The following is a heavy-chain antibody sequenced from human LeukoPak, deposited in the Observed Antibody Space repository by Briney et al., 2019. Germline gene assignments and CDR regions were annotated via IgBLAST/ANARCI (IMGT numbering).Heavy chain of an antibody. J-gene: IGHJ3*02. D-gene: IGHD2-15*01. CDR3: AKDIGPRYCSGGSCYWDNDAFDI. Sequence: GGSLRLSCAASGFTFSSYSMNWVRQAPGKGLEWVSSISSSSSYIYYADSVKGRFTISRDNAKNSLYLQMNSLRAEDTALYYCAKDIGPRYCSGGSCYWDNDAFDIWGQGTMATVSS. CDR2: ISSSSSYI. V-gene: IGHV3-21*04. CDR1: GFTFSSYS.